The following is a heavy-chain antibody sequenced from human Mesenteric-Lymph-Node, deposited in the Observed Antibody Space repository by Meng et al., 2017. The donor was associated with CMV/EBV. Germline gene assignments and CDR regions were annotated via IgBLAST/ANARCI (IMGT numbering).Heavy chain of an antibody. D-gene: IGHD3-22*01. CDR2: LSSYNGNT. CDR3: AREIYYYYSHVPDY. CDR1: GFTFTSFG. V-gene: IGHV1-18*01. Sequence: VQLVQSGPEVKRPGASVKVSCRTSGFTFTSFGFTWGRQAPGQGLEWMGWLSSYNGNTNYAQKFQDRVTMTADKSTNTAYMELRNLRSDDTAMYYCAREIYYYYSHVPDYWGQGTLVTVSS. J-gene: IGHJ4*02.